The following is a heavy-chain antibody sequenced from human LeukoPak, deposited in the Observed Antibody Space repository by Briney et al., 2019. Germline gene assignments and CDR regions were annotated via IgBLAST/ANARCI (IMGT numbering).Heavy chain of an antibody. CDR2: ISYDGSNK. D-gene: IGHD3-3*01. J-gene: IGHJ5*02. V-gene: IGHV3-30*18. Sequence: PGGSLRLSCAASGFTFSSYGMHWVRQAPGKGLEWVAVISYDGSNKYYADSVKGRFTISRDNSKNTLYLQMNSLRAEDAAVYYCAKDSHTYYDFWSGFWIRFSNWFDPWGQGTLVTVSS. CDR1: GFTFSSYG. CDR3: AKDSHTYYDFWSGFWIRFSNWFDP.